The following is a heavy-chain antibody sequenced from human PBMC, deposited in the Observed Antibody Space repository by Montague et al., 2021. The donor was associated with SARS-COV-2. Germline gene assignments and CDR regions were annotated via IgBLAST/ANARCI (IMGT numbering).Heavy chain of an antibody. V-gene: IGHV4-39*01. CDR3: GKARATGNYYY. Sequence: SETLSLTCTVSGGSFSSNYYYWVRVRQPPGMGLEWIGSLCDRGNSYHYLSLKIRLTIAVDTSQNPLSLRLSTVTAAATAVYYCGKARATGNYYYWGQGTLVTVSS. CDR2: LCDRGNS. D-gene: IGHD1-1*01. CDR1: GGSFSSNYYY. J-gene: IGHJ4*02.